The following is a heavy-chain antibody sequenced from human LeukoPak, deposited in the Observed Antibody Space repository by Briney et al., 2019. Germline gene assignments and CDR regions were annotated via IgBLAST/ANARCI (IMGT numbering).Heavy chain of an antibody. CDR1: GGSFSSYY. CDR2: INHSGST. V-gene: IGHV4-34*01. J-gene: IGHJ4*02. Sequence: SETLSLTCTFYGGSFSSYYWSWVRQPPGKGLEWIGEINHSGSTTYNPSLRSRVTISADTSKKHFSLKLTSVTAADTAVYFCAQTLEVSTITVHYWGQGTLVTVSS. CDR3: AQTLEVSTITVHY. D-gene: IGHD2-8*02.